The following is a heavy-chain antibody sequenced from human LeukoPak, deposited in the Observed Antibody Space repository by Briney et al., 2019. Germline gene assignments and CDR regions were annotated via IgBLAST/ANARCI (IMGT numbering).Heavy chain of an antibody. CDR3: ARHRYYYRSGSYYGAPYYMDV. CDR1: GGSISSGNYH. D-gene: IGHD3-10*01. V-gene: IGHV4-61*02. J-gene: IGHJ6*03. Sequence: SETLSLTCTVSGGSISSGNYHWSWIRQPAGKGLEWIGRIYSSGSTNYNPSLKSRVTISVDTSKNRFSLKLSSVTAADTAVYYCARHRYYYRSGSYYGAPYYMDVWGKGTTVTISS. CDR2: IYSSGST.